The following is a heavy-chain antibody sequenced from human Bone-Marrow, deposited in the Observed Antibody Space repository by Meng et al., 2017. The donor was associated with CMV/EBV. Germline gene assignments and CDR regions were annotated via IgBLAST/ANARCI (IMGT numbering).Heavy chain of an antibody. V-gene: IGHV3-7*01. CDR1: GFFFGSFW. CDR3: ARSYGLDV. CDR2: IKYDGSEK. D-gene: IGHD3-10*01. J-gene: IGHJ6*02. Sequence: GESLKISCAASGFFFGSFWMTWVRQAPGKGLEWVANIKYDGSEKSYAESLKGRFTISRDNAKNSLYLQVSSLRVEDTAVYYCARSYGLDVWGQGTTVTVSS.